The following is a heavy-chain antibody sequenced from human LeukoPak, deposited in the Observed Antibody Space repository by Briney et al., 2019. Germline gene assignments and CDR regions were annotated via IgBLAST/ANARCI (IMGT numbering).Heavy chain of an antibody. V-gene: IGHV4-38-2*02. CDR3: ARQRIAVAGPIDY. CDR1: GYSISSGYY. CDR2: IYHSGST. D-gene: IGHD6-19*01. J-gene: IGHJ4*02. Sequence: SETLSLTCTVSGYSISSGYYWGWIRQPPGKGLEWIGSIYHSGSTYYNPSLKSRVTISVDTSKNQFSLKLSSVTAADTAVYYCARQRIAVAGPIDYWGQGTLVTVSS.